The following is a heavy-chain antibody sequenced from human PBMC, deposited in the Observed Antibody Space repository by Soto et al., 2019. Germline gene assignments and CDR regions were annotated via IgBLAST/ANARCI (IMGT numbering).Heavy chain of an antibody. D-gene: IGHD1-26*01. Sequence: GGSLRLSCAASGFTFSSYAMHWVRQAPGKGLEWVAVISYDGSNKYYADSVKGRFTISRDNSKNTLYLQMNSLRAEDTAVYYCARVQRESWVVGATRSDYYYYGMDVWGQGTTVTVSS. J-gene: IGHJ6*02. CDR3: ARVQRESWVVGATRSDYYYYGMDV. CDR1: GFTFSSYA. V-gene: IGHV3-30-3*01. CDR2: ISYDGSNK.